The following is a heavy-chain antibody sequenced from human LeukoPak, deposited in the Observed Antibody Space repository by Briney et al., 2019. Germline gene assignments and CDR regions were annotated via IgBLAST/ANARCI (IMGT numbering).Heavy chain of an antibody. CDR2: YSGST. J-gene: IGHJ4*02. D-gene: IGHD6-19*01. CDR1: GGSISSSTYY. Sequence: SETLSLTCTVSGGSISSSTYYWGWIRQPPGKGLEWIGSYSGSTDYNPSLKSRVAISVDTSKSQFPLRLRSVTAADTAVYYCARHGPTRKQWLVGYYFDYWGQGTLVTVSS. V-gene: IGHV4-39*01. CDR3: ARHGPTRKQWLVGYYFDY.